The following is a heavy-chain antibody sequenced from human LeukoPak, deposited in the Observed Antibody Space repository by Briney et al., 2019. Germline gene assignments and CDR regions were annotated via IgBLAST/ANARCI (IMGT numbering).Heavy chain of an antibody. V-gene: IGHV3-21*01. Sequence: PGGSLRLSCAASGFTFSSYSMNWVRQAPGKGLEWVSSISSSSSYIYYADSVKGRFTISRDNAKNSLYLQTNSLRAEDTAVYYCARVGGGSFETYYFDYWGQGTLVTVSS. CDR2: ISSSSSYI. J-gene: IGHJ4*02. D-gene: IGHD1-26*01. CDR1: GFTFSSYS. CDR3: ARVGGGSFETYYFDY.